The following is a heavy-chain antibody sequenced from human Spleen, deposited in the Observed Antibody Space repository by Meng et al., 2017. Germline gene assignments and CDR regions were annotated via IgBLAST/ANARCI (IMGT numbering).Heavy chain of an antibody. CDR3: ARGTPGRSYSDY. Sequence: QVYLVQSGAEVKKPGASVQVSCKSSDYTSASYGISWFRQAPGQGLEWMGWFVSNADTYPAQKFQGRVTMTRDTHTSTDFMELRSLRFDDTAVYYCARGTPGRSYSDYWGQGTLVTVSS. D-gene: IGHD3-10*01. J-gene: IGHJ4*02. CDR2: FVSNADT. CDR1: DYTSASYG. V-gene: IGHV1-18*01.